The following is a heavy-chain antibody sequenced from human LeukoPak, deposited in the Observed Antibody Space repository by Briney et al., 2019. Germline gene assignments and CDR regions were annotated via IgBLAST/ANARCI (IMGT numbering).Heavy chain of an antibody. J-gene: IGHJ4*02. CDR2: INPNSGGT. CDR3: ARVYYGSGTFDY. D-gene: IGHD3-10*01. CDR1: GGTFSSYA. V-gene: IGHV1-2*04. Sequence: GASVKVSCKASGGTFSSYAISWVRQAPGQGLEWMGWINPNSGGTNYAQKFQGWVTMTRDTSISTAYMELSRLRSDDTAVYYCARVYYGSGTFDYWGQGTLVTVSS.